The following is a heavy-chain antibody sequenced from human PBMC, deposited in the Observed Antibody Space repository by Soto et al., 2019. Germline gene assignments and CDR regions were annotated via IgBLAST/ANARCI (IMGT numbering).Heavy chain of an antibody. J-gene: IGHJ4*02. CDR3: ARDGIAANHRSGFDY. CDR2: INPSGGST. Sequence: ASVKDSFKASRYTFTNYYMHWVRQPPGQGLELMGIINPSGGSTSYAQKFQSRVTMTRDTSTSTVYMELSSLISEDTAVYYCARDGIAANHRSGFDYWGQGTLVTVSS. CDR1: RYTFTNYY. D-gene: IGHD6-13*01. V-gene: IGHV1-46*03.